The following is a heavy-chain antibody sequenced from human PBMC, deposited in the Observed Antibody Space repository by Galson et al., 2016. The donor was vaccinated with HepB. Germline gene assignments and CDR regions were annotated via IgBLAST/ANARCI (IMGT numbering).Heavy chain of an antibody. J-gene: IGHJ2*01. CDR1: GDSFSSYD. D-gene: IGHD3-16*01. V-gene: IGHV4-59*01. CDR3: ASSFFWVAYTDGWYFDL. Sequence: ETLSLTCTVSGDSFSSYDWNWIRQSPGKGLEWIGGIYYSWTRGTTSYNPSLRSRVTISVDTSTNQFSLRVNPVTAADTAVYYCASSFFWVAYTDGWYFDLWGRGTRVTVSS. CDR2: IYYSWTRGTT.